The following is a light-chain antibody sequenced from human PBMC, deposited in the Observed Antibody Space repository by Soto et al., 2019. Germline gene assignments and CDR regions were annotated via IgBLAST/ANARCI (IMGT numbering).Light chain of an antibody. J-gene: IGKJ5*01. CDR2: DAS. CDR3: QQYNIYWT. CDR1: QSISTW. Sequence: DIQMTQSPSTLSASVGDRVTITCRASQSISTWVAWYQQKPGKAPKLLIYDASSLESGVPSRFSGSGSGTEFTLTISSLQPDDFATYYCQQYNIYWTFGQGTRLEI. V-gene: IGKV1-5*01.